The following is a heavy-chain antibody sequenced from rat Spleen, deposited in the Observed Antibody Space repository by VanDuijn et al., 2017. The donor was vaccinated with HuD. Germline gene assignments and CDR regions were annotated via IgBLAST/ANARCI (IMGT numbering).Heavy chain of an antibody. V-gene: IGHV2-13*01. D-gene: IGHD1-12*02. CDR3: ARSAKYYYDGSYYYVHFDY. J-gene: IGHJ2*01. CDR2: IWGNGNT. Sequence: QVQLKESGPGLVQPSQTLSLTCTVSGFSLSSYGIIWVRQPPGKGLEWMGIIWGNGNTNYNSVIKSRLSISRDTSKSQVFLKMNSLRPEDSAMYFCARSAKYYYDGSYYYVHFDYWGQGVMVTVSS. CDR1: GFSLSSYG.